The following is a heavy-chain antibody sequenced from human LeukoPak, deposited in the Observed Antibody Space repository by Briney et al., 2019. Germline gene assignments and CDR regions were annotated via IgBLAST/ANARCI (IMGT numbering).Heavy chain of an antibody. CDR3: ATSIAAAEAFDI. CDR2: IYTSGST. D-gene: IGHD6-13*01. V-gene: IGHV4-4*07. CDR1: GDSTSNYY. Sequence: SETLSLTCTVSGDSTSNYYWSWIRQPAGKGLEWIGRIYTSGSTNYNPSLKSRVTMSVDTSKNQFSLKLSSVTAADTAVYYCATSIAAAEAFDIWGQGTMVTVSS. J-gene: IGHJ3*02.